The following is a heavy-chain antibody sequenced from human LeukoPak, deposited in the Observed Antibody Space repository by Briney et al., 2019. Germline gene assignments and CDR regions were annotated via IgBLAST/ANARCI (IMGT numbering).Heavy chain of an antibody. J-gene: IGHJ6*02. CDR1: GFTFDDYA. V-gene: IGHV3-9*03. D-gene: IGHD3-16*01. CDR2: ISWNSGSI. CDR3: AKDINYETSQGMDV. Sequence: PGRSLRLSCAASGFTFDDYAMHWVRQAPGKGLEWVSGISWNSGSIGYADSVKGRFTISRDNAKNSLYLQMNSLRAEDMALYYCAKDINYETSQGMDVWGQGTTVTVSS.